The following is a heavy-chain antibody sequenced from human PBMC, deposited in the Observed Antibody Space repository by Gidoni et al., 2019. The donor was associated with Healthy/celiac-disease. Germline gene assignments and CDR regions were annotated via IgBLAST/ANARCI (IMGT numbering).Heavy chain of an antibody. CDR2: INAGNGNT. D-gene: IGHD3-10*01. CDR1: GYTFTSSA. CDR3: ARGDGFGEYYFDY. V-gene: IGHV1-3*01. J-gene: IGHJ4*02. Sequence: QVQLVQSGAEVKKPGASVKVSCKASGYTFTSSAMHWVRQAPGQRLEWMGWINAGNGNTKYSQKFQGRVTITRDTSASTAYMELSSLRSEDTAVYYCARGDGFGEYYFDYWGQGTLVTVSS.